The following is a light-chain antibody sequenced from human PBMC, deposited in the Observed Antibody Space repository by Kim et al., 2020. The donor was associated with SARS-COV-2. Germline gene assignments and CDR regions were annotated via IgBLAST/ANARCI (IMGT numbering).Light chain of an antibody. CDR1: QSVSSSY. CDR2: GAS. J-gene: IGKJ1*01. Sequence: SPGERATLSCRASQSVSSSYLAWYQQKPGQAPRLLIYGASSRATGIPDRFSGSGSGTDFTLTISRLEPEDFAVYYCQQYDRSPTTFGQGTKVEIK. CDR3: QQYDRSPTT. V-gene: IGKV3-20*01.